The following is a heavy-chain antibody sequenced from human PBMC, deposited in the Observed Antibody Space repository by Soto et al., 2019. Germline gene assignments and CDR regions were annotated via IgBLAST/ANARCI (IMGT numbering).Heavy chain of an antibody. Sequence: GASVKVSCKASGGTFSSYAISWVRQAPGQGLEWMGGIIPIFGTANYAQKFQGRVSMTTDTSTSTAYMELRSLGSDDTAVYYCAREILPASPREFDYWGQGTLVTVSS. CDR3: AREILPASPREFDY. V-gene: IGHV1-69*05. D-gene: IGHD2-2*01. CDR1: GGTFSSYA. CDR2: IIPIFGTA. J-gene: IGHJ4*02.